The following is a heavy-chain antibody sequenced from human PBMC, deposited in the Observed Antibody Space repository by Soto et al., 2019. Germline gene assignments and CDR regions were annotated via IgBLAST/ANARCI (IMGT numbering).Heavy chain of an antibody. Sequence: GSLRLSCYSYGFTFSIYDMHLVRQAPGTGLEWVSSITTNSHYIYYVASVKGRVSVSRDNTKNSLFLQMNDLRAEDTAVYYCARSHCIRTSCYIRYSGFDLWGQGTMVTVSS. D-gene: IGHD2-2*02. CDR2: ITTNSHYI. V-gene: IGHV3-21*01. CDR1: GFTFSIYD. CDR3: ARSHCIRTSCYIRYSGFDL. J-gene: IGHJ3*01.